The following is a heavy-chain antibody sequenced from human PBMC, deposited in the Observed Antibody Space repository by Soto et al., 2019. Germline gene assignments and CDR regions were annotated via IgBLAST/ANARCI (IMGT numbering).Heavy chain of an antibody. D-gene: IGHD3-22*01. V-gene: IGHV1-8*01. CDR3: ASPRSVSYSNGMEV. CDR1: GYTFTSYD. J-gene: IGHJ6*02. CDR2: MNPNSGNT. Sequence: QVQLVQSGAEVKKPGASVKVSCKASGYTFTSYDINWVRQATGQGLEWMGWMNPNSGNTGYAQKFQGRVTMTRNTSIITAYRERGGLRSEDPAVYYCASPRSVSYSNGMEVWGQGTAFTAS.